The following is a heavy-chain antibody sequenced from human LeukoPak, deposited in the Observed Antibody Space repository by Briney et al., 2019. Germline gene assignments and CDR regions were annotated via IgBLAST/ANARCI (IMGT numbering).Heavy chain of an antibody. CDR3: ARDRPYYGSGRTFYFDF. Sequence: ASVKVSCKASGYTFISYSINGVRQAAAQGLEGMGWISGYNGNTKYAQKLQGRVNMTTDTSTSTAYMALRSLRSDDTAVYYCARDRPYYGSGRTFYFDFWGQGTVVTVSP. D-gene: IGHD3-10*01. V-gene: IGHV1-18*04. CDR2: ISGYNGNT. CDR1: GYTFISYS. J-gene: IGHJ4*02.